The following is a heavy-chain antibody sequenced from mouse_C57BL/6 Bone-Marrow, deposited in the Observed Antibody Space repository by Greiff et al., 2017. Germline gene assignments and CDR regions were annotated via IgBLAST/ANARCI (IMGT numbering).Heavy chain of an antibody. V-gene: IGHV1-80*01. CDR1: GYAFSSYW. Sequence: QVQLKASGAELVKPGASVKISCKASGYAFSSYWMNWVKQRPGKGLEWIGQIYPGDGDTNYNGKFKGKATLTADKSSSTAYMQLSSLTSEDSAVYFCAREGLRRRFAYWGQGTLVTVSA. CDR2: IYPGDGDT. CDR3: AREGLRRRFAY. D-gene: IGHD2-4*01. J-gene: IGHJ3*01.